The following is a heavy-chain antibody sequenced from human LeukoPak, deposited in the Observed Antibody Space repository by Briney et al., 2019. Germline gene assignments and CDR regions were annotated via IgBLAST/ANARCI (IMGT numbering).Heavy chain of an antibody. CDR3: AREGYGDYVLAFDI. Sequence: GYIFYSGSTDYNPSLKSRVTISVDTSKNQFSLKLSSVTAADTAVYYCAREGYGDYVLAFDIWGQGTMVTVSS. D-gene: IGHD4-17*01. J-gene: IGHJ3*02. CDR2: IFYSGST. V-gene: IGHV4-59*12.